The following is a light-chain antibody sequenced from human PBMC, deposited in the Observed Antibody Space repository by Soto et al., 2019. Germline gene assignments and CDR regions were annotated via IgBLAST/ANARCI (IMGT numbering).Light chain of an antibody. J-gene: IGLJ1*01. Sequence: QSVLTQPASVSGSPGQSITISCTGTSSDVGGYNYVSWYQQHPGKAPKLMIYDVSNRPSGVSNRFSGSKSGNTASLTISGLQAEDEAHYYCSSYTSSSPLDVFATGTKLTVL. CDR2: DVS. V-gene: IGLV2-14*01. CDR1: SSDVGGYNY. CDR3: SSYTSSSPLDV.